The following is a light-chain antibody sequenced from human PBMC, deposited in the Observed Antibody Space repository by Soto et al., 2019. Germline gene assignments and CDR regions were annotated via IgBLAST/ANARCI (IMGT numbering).Light chain of an antibody. V-gene: IGKV3-20*01. Sequence: VLTQSPGTLSLSPGERATLSCRASQSVNSIYLAWYQQRPGQAPRLLINGASSRATGIPDRFSGSGSGTDFTLTISRLEPEDFGVYYWQQLGDSLWTFGQGTKVEIK. J-gene: IGKJ1*01. CDR3: QQLGDSLWT. CDR2: GAS. CDR1: QSVNSIY.